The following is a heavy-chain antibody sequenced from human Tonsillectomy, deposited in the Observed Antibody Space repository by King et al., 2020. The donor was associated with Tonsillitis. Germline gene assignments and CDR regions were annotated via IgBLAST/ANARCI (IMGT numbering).Heavy chain of an antibody. CDR1: GGSISSFY. CDR3: ARLRVQAAAAGTAWWFDP. CDR2: IYYSGST. J-gene: IGHJ5*02. D-gene: IGHD6-13*01. V-gene: IGHV4-59*08. Sequence: QVQLQESGPGLVKPSETLSLTCTVSGGSISSFYWSWIRQPPGKGLEWIGYIYYSGSTHFNPSLKSRLTISVDTSKKLFSLKLSSVTAADTAVYYCARLRVQAAAAGTAWWFDPWGQGTLVTVSS.